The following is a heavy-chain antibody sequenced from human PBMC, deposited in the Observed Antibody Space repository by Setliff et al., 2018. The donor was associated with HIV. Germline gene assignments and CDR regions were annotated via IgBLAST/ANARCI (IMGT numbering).Heavy chain of an antibody. CDR2: VHYSGST. D-gene: IGHD3-22*01. Sequence: PSETLSLTCTVSLGSINTHRWNWIRQPPGKGLEWIGYVHYSGSTNHNPSFKSRVIMSVDTSKNHFSLTLKSVTAADTAVYYCARQSDSSGYFPSWYFDYWAQGTLVTVSS. CDR1: LGSINTHR. J-gene: IGHJ4*02. V-gene: IGHV4-59*11. CDR3: ARQSDSSGYFPSWYFDY.